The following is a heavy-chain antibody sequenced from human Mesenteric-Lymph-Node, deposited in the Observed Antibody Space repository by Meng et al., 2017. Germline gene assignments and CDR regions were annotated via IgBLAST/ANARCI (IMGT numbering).Heavy chain of an antibody. CDR3: AKEMGAVGTPYFDY. Sequence: EVQLLESGGGLVQPGGSLRLSGAASGFSFSNYAISWVRQAPGKGLEWVSAFSGSDGGTHYADSVKGRFTISRDSSKNTLYLQMNSLRAEDTAIYYCAKEMGAVGTPYFDYWGQGTLVTVSS. CDR2: FSGSDGGT. J-gene: IGHJ4*02. CDR1: GFSFSNYA. D-gene: IGHD6-13*01. V-gene: IGHV3-23*01.